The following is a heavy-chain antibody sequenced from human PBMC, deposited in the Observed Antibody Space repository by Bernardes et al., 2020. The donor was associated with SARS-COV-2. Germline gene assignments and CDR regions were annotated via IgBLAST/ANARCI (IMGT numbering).Heavy chain of an antibody. Sequence: GDSLKSSGKGSGYSFTSYWIGWVRQMPGKGLEWMGIIYPGDSDPRYSPSFQGQVTIPADKSISTAYLQWSSLKASDTAMYYCARVPSSGWNYGMDVWGQGTTVTVSS. CDR3: ARVPSSGWNYGMDV. V-gene: IGHV5-51*01. J-gene: IGHJ6*02. D-gene: IGHD6-19*01. CDR2: IYPGDSDP. CDR1: GYSFTSYW.